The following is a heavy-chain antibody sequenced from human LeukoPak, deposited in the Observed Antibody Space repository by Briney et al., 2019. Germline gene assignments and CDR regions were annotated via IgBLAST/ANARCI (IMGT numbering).Heavy chain of an antibody. J-gene: IGHJ4*02. CDR2: ISDSGGST. Sequence: GGSLRLSRAAAGLTFSNYGMSCVRHQPGNGLEWASCISDSGGSTHYADSVKGRFIISRDNSKNTLYLKMNSLRDEDTAVYYCVKRGIMIRKVIIVGFHKEAYYFDCWGQGTLVTVSS. V-gene: IGHV3-23*01. D-gene: IGHD3-10*01. CDR1: GLTFSNYG. CDR3: VKRGIMIRKVIIVGFHKEAYYFDC.